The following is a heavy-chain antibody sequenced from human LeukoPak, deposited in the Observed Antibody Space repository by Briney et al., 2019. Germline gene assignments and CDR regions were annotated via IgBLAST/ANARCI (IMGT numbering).Heavy chain of an antibody. D-gene: IGHD6-6*01. V-gene: IGHV4-59*01. Sequence: SETLSLTCTVSGGSISSYYWSWIRQPPGKGLEWIGYIYYSGSTNYNPSLKSRVTISVDTSKNQFSLKLSSVTAADTAVYYCARDSTSSSSFDYWGQGTLVTVSS. CDR1: GGSISSYY. CDR3: ARDSTSSSSFDY. J-gene: IGHJ4*02. CDR2: IYYSGST.